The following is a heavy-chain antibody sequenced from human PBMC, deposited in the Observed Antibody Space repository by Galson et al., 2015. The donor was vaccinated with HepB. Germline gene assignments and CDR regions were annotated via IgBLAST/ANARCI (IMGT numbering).Heavy chain of an antibody. Sequence: SLRLSCAASGFTFSSYGMHWVRQAPGKGLEWVAVISYDGSNKYYADSVKGRFTISRDNSKNTLYLQMNSLRAEDTAVYYCAKDPGATDWAHFDYWGQGTLVTVSS. J-gene: IGHJ4*02. CDR2: ISYDGSNK. D-gene: IGHD1-26*01. V-gene: IGHV3-30*18. CDR3: AKDPGATDWAHFDY. CDR1: GFTFSSYG.